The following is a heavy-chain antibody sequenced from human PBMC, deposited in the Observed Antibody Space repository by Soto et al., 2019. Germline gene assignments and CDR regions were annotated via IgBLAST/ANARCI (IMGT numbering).Heavy chain of an antibody. V-gene: IGHV4-59*01. CDR2: IYYSGST. CDR1: DCSISSYY. Sequence: TGTLSLTGTVSDCSISSYYWSWIRQPPGKGLEWIGYIYYSGSTNYSHSLKSRVTISVDTSKNQFSLKLSSVTAADTAVYYCARVGGSYDYYFDPWGQGTLVTVSS. CDR3: ARVGGSYDYYFDP. D-gene: IGHD3-16*01. J-gene: IGHJ4*02.